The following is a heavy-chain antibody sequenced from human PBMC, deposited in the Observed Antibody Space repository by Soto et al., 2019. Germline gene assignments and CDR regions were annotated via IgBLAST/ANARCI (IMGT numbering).Heavy chain of an antibody. V-gene: IGHV4-34*01. J-gene: IGHJ5*02. D-gene: IGHD1-1*01. Sequence: SVTLSLTCACYGWSFSAHYWILLSPTHGKGPEWIGEINHSGTTDYNPSLESRVTISVDTSKKQFSLKLNSVTAADTAVYYCARYRTGTSRILEENWFDPWGKGNLVIVSS. CDR1: GWSFSAHY. CDR2: INHSGTT. CDR3: ARYRTGTSRILEENWFDP.